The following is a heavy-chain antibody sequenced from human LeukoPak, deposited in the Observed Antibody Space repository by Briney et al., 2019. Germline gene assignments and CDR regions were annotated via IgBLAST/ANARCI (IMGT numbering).Heavy chain of an antibody. D-gene: IGHD2/OR15-2a*01. V-gene: IGHV1-18*01. J-gene: IGHJ6*03. CDR3: ARYFGYYYYMDV. CDR2: IIPIFGTA. CDR1: GYTFTSYG. Sequence: GASVKVSCKASGYTFTSYGISWVRQAPGQGLEWMGGIIPIFGTANYAQKLQGRVTMTTDTSTSTAYMELRSLRSDDTAVYYCARYFGYYYYMDVWGKGTTVTVSS.